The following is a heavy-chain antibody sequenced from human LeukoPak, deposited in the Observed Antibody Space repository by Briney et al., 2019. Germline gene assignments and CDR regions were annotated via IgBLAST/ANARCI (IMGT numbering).Heavy chain of an antibody. CDR1: GFTFSSYW. D-gene: IGHD4-17*01. V-gene: IGHV3-7*01. CDR3: ARVDDYAPLSAKYGMDV. Sequence: QPGGSLRLSCAASGFTFSSYWMSWVRQAPGKGLEWVANIKQDGSEKYYVDSVKGRFTISRDNAKSSLYLQMNSLRAEDTAVYYCARVDDYAPLSAKYGMDVWGQGTTVTVPS. J-gene: IGHJ6*02. CDR2: IKQDGSEK.